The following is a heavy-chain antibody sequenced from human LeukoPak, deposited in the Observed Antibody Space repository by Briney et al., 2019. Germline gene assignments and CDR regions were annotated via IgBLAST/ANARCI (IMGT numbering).Heavy chain of an antibody. CDR2: VYTTGAI. V-gene: IGHV4-61*02. CDR3: ARGGTTSYYGMDV. J-gene: IGHJ6*02. Sequence: SQTLSLTCTLSGGSISSGLYYYNWIRQPAGKRLEWIGRVYTTGAIKYSPSLENRVTISIDTSKNQFSLKLSSVTAADTAVYYCARGGTTSYYGMDVWGQGTTVTVSS. D-gene: IGHD4-17*01. CDR1: GGSISSGLYY.